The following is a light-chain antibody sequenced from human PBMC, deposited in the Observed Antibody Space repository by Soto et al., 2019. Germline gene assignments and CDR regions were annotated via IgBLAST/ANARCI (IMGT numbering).Light chain of an antibody. V-gene: IGKV4-1*01. CDR3: QQYYSTTET. CDR1: QSVLYSSNNKNY. CDR2: WAS. Sequence: DIVMTQSPDSLAVSLGERATINCKSSQSVLYSSNNKNYLAWYQQKPGQPPKLLIYWASTRESGVPDRFSGGGSGTDFTLTISSLQAEDVAVYYCQQYYSTTETFGQGTKV. J-gene: IGKJ1*01.